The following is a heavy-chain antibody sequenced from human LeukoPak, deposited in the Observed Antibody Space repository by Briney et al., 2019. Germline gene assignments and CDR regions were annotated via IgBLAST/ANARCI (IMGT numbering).Heavy chain of an antibody. D-gene: IGHD6-13*01. V-gene: IGHV3-9*01. CDR1: GFTFDDYA. J-gene: IGHJ3*02. Sequence: GGSLRLSCAASGFTFDDYAMHWVRQAPGKGLEWVSGISWNSGSIGYADSVKGRFTISRDNAKNSLYLQMNSLRAEDTALYYCAKGRTRYSSSRGAFDIWGQGTMVTVSS. CDR3: AKGRTRYSSSRGAFDI. CDR2: ISWNSGSI.